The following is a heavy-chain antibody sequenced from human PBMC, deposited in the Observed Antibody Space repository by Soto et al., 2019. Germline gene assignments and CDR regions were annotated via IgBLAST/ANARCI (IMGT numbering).Heavy chain of an antibody. V-gene: IGHV3-74*01. D-gene: IGHD1-26*01. CDR1: GFTFNTHW. Sequence: GGSLRLSCTACGFTFNTHWRHWVRPAPGKGLVWVSRIYFDGITTNYADSVKGRLTVSRDNAKNTVYLHVNTLRDEDTAVYYCARGGAMGVDYWGQGTLVTVSS. J-gene: IGHJ4*02. CDR3: ARGGAMGVDY. CDR2: IYFDGITT.